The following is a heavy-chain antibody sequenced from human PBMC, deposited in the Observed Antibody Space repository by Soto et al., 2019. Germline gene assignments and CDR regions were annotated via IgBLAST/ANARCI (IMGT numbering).Heavy chain of an antibody. Sequence: GASLKISWKGSGYSFTSYWIGWVRQMSGKGLEWMGIIYPGDSDTRYSPSFQGQVTLSTDKSISTAYLQWSSLKASDNAMFYGVVATMARDYFDYWGQGTLVTVSS. V-gene: IGHV5-51*01. CDR2: IYPGDSDT. J-gene: IGHJ4*02. D-gene: IGHD5-12*01. CDR3: VVATMARDYFDY. CDR1: GYSFTSYW.